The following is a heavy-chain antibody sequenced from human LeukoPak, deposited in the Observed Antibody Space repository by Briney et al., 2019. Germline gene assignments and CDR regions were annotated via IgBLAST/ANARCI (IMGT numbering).Heavy chain of an antibody. Sequence: SETLSLTCAVSGGSISSSNWWSWVRQPPGKGLEWIGEIYHSGSTNYNPSLKSRVTISVDKSKNQFSLKLSSVTAADTAVYYCARWQYTISSGWFDPWGQGTLVTVSS. J-gene: IGHJ5*02. D-gene: IGHD6-6*01. CDR1: GGSISSSNW. CDR2: IYHSGST. CDR3: ARWQYTISSGWFDP. V-gene: IGHV4-4*02.